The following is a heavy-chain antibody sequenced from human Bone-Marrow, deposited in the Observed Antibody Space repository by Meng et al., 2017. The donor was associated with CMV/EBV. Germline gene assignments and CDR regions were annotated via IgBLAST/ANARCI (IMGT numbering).Heavy chain of an antibody. V-gene: IGHV3-74*01. Sequence: VHLVDAGGVLIRPGGSLILSWSGSGFTLGSHWMHVVRQAPGKGLEWVSRIDGDGRGISYADSVKGRFTISRDNAKNTLYLQMDSLRADDTAVYYCAGGVAESLGWEMGNWGQGTLVTVSS. CDR3: AGGVAESLGWEMGN. CDR1: GFTLGSHW. J-gene: IGHJ4*02. CDR2: IDGDGRGI. D-gene: IGHD1-26*01.